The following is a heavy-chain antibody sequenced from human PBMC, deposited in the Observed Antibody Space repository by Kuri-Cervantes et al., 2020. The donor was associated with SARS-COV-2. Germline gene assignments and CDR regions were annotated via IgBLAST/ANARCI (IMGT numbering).Heavy chain of an antibody. CDR3: ARDSPYCSSTSCYGDAFDI. CDR1: GYTLTELS. Sequence: ASVKVSCKVSGYTLTELSMHWVRQAPGKGLEWMGGFDPEDGETIYAQKFQGRVTMTEDTSTDTAYMELRSLRSDDTAVYYCARDSPYCSSTSCYGDAFDIWGQGTMVTVSS. D-gene: IGHD2-2*01. J-gene: IGHJ3*02. CDR2: FDPEDGET. V-gene: IGHV1-24*01.